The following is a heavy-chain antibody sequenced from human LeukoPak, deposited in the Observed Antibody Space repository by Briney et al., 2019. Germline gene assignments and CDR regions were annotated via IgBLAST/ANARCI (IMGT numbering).Heavy chain of an antibody. J-gene: IGHJ6*02. Sequence: GGSLRLSCSASGFTFSRHAFHWVRQAPGKGLVWVSHIDSDGSSTNYADSVKGRFTISRDNSKNTLYLQMNSLRAEDTAVYYCARLPYDILTGYNFNYYYYGMDVWGQGTTVTVSS. CDR2: IDSDGSST. CDR3: ARLPYDILTGYNFNYYYYGMDV. CDR1: GFTFSRHA. V-gene: IGHV3-74*01. D-gene: IGHD3-9*01.